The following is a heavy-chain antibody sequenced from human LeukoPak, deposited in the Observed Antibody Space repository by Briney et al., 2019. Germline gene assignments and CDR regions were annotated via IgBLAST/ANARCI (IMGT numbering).Heavy chain of an antibody. CDR1: GYTLTDYY. CDR2: INPNNGGT. D-gene: IGHD6-19*01. Sequence: ASVKVSCKASGYTLTDYYMHWVRQAPGQGLEWMGWINPNNGGTKYAQKFQGRVTMTRDTSISTAYMELSMLRAEDTALYYCARNAGYSSGWFEYWGQGTLVTVSS. J-gene: IGHJ4*02. CDR3: ARNAGYSSGWFEY. V-gene: IGHV1-2*02.